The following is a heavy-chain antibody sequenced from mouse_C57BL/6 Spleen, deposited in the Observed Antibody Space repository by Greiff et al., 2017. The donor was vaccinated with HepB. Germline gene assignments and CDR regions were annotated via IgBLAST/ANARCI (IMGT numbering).Heavy chain of an antibody. J-gene: IGHJ2*01. D-gene: IGHD1-1*01. CDR2: ISSGSSTI. CDR1: GFTFSDYG. V-gene: IGHV5-17*01. CDR3: ARWGTTVVPYFDY. Sequence: EVQLVESGGGLVKPGGSLKLSCAASGFTFSDYGMHWVRQAPEKGLEWVAYISSGSSTIYYADTVKGRFTISRDNAKNTLFLQMTSLRSEDTAMYYCARWGTTVVPYFDYWGQGTTLTVSS.